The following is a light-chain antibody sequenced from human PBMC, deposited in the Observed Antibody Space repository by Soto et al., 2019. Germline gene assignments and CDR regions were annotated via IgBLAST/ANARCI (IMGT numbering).Light chain of an antibody. Sequence: DIRLTQPPSFLSASVGDRVTITCRASQDTNSYLAWYQQKPGRAPKLLIYAASTLHSAVPSRFSGAGSGTESTLTISSLQAEDFATYYCQQLSIYPRTFGQGTKVEF. CDR1: QDTNSY. V-gene: IGKV1-9*01. CDR3: QQLSIYPRT. CDR2: AAS. J-gene: IGKJ1*01.